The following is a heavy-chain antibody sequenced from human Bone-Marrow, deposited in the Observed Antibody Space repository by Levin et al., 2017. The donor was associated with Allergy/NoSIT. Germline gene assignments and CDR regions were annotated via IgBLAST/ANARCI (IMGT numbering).Heavy chain of an antibody. Sequence: GGSLRLSCAVSGFTFSSYAMSWVRQAPGKGLEWVSGISGSGGSTYYADSVKGRFTILRDNSKNTLYLQMNSLRAEDTAVYYCMRDRAHYSSGWYEDYWGQGTPVTVSS. D-gene: IGHD6-19*01. CDR1: GFTFSSYA. CDR3: MRDRAHYSSGWYEDY. V-gene: IGHV3-23*01. CDR2: ISGSGGST. J-gene: IGHJ4*02.